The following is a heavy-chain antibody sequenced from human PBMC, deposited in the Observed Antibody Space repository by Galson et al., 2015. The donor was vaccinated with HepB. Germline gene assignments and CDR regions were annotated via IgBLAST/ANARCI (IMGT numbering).Heavy chain of an antibody. Sequence: LSLTCAVSGSSFSGYYWNWIRQSPGKGLQWLGEINHRGSTDYNPSLRGRLTISADTAKKQFSLKLTSVTASDTAVYYCARYNSYTSGWPGDYDYSLDAWGQGTAV. D-gene: IGHD4-17*01. CDR2: INHRGST. CDR3: ARYNSYTSGWPGDYDYSLDA. V-gene: IGHV4-34*01. CDR1: GSSFSGYY. J-gene: IGHJ6*02.